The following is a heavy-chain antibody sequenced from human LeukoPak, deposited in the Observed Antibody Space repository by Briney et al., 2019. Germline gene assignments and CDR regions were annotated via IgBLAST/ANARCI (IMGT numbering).Heavy chain of an antibody. CDR1: GYTFTGYY. CDR2: INLNSGGT. V-gene: IGHV1-2*02. D-gene: IGHD1-26*01. J-gene: IGHJ4*02. Sequence: ASVKVSCKASGYTFTGYYMHWVRQAPGQGLEWMGWINLNSGGTNYAQKFQGRVTMTRDTSISTAYMELSRLRSDDTAVYYCARDQVKVGATTASDYWGQGTLVTVSS. CDR3: ARDQVKVGATTASDY.